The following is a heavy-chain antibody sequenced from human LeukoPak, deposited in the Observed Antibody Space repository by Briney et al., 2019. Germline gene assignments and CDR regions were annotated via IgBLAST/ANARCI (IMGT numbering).Heavy chain of an antibody. J-gene: IGHJ4*02. CDR3: ARGIRQWEQQLVYYFDY. CDR1: GYSFTTHY. V-gene: IGHV1-2*06. CDR2: SNPDNVNT. Sequence: ASVKVSCKASGYSFTTHYIHWIRQAPGQGLEWMGHSNPDNVNTKYAPKFQGRVTMTRDTSIATVYMELSSLTSDDTAVYYCARGIRQWEQQLVYYFDYWGQGTLVTVSS. D-gene: IGHD6-13*01.